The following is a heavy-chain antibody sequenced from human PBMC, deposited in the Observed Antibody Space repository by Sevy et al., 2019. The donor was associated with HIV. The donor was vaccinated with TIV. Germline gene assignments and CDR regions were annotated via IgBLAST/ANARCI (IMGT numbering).Heavy chain of an antibody. CDR1: GFTFSSYG. V-gene: IGHV3-30*18. D-gene: IGHD5-18*01. CDR2: ISYDGSNK. J-gene: IGHJ4*02. Sequence: GGSLRLSCAASGFTFSSYGMHWVRQAPGKGLEWVAVISYDGSNKYYADSVKGRFTISRDNSKNTLYRQMNSLRAEDTAVYYCAKDLPSGYSYGTQGFDYWGQGTLVTVSS. CDR3: AKDLPSGYSYGTQGFDY.